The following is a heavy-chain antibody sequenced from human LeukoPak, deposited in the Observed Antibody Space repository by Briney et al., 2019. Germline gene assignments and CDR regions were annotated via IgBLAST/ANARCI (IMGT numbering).Heavy chain of an antibody. CDR2: INPNSGGT. CDR1: GYTFTGYY. D-gene: IGHD6-13*01. Sequence: RASVKVSCKASGYTFTGYYMHWVRQAPGQGLEWMGWINPNSGGTNYAQKFQGRVTMTRGTSISTAYMELSRLRSDDTAVYYCARDRSIAAGRAREFDPWGQGTLVTVSS. J-gene: IGHJ5*02. V-gene: IGHV1-2*02. CDR3: ARDRSIAAGRAREFDP.